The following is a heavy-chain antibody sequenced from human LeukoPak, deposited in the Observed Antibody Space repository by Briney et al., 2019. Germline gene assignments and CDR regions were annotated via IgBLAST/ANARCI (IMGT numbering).Heavy chain of an antibody. V-gene: IGHV1-18*01. CDR1: GYTFASYG. D-gene: IGHD5-12*01. Sequence: ASVKVSCKASGYTFASYGISWVRQAPGQGLEWMGWISAYNGNTNYAQKLQGRVTMTTDTSTSTAYMELRSLRSDDTAVYYCAXXXXXGYSAYDAFDIWGQGTMVTVSS. J-gene: IGHJ3*02. CDR2: ISAYNGNT. CDR3: AXXXXXGYSAYDAFDI.